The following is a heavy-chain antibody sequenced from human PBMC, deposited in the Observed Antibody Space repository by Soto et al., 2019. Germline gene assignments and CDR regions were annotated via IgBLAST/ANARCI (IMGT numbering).Heavy chain of an antibody. J-gene: IGHJ3*02. Sequence: QVTLKESGPVLVKPTEPLTLTCTVSGFSLSNARMGVSWIRQPPGKALEWLAHIFSNDEKSYSTSLKSRLTISKETSKSQVVLTMTNMDPVDTVTYYGARVTAATGAFDIWGQGTMVTVSS. D-gene: IGHD2-21*02. CDR2: IFSNDEK. V-gene: IGHV2-26*01. CDR3: ARVTAATGAFDI. CDR1: GFSLSNARMG.